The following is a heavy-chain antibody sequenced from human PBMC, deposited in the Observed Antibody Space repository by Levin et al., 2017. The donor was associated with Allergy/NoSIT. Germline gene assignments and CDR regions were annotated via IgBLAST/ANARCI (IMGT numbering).Heavy chain of an antibody. CDR2: INPNSGGT. J-gene: IGHJ5*02. CDR1: GYTFTGYY. D-gene: IGHD2-15*01. Sequence: ASVKVSCKASGYTFTGYYMHWVRQAPGQGLEWMGWINPNSGGTNYAQKFQGWVTMTRDTSISTAYMELSRLRSDDTAVYYCAREAPYLGYCSGGSCYDNWFDPWGQGTLVTVSS. CDR3: AREAPYLGYCSGGSCYDNWFDP. V-gene: IGHV1-2*04.